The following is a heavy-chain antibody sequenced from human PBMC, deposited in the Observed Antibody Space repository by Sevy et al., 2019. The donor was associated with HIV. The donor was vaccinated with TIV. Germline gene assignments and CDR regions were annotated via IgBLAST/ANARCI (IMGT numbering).Heavy chain of an antibody. CDR1: GPDFSSNS. CDR2: ISPSSTHI. V-gene: IGHV3-21*01. Sequence: GGSLRLSCASSGPDFSSNSMHRVRQAPGKGLEWVSSISPSSTHIYYAESVRGRFIISRDNAKNTLYLQMNSLRVDDTALYYCVRAIAAHDSFWGQGTLVTVSS. D-gene: IGHD6-13*01. J-gene: IGHJ4*02. CDR3: VRAIAAHDSF.